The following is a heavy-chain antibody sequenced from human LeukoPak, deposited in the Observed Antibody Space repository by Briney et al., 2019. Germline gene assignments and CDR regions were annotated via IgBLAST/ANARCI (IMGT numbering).Heavy chain of an antibody. CDR3: AGGDYHGSESYANY. D-gene: IGHD3-10*01. CDR2: INHSGSI. CDR1: GGSFSGQY. J-gene: IGHJ4*02. V-gene: IGHV4-34*01. Sequence: PSETLSLSCAVYGGSFSGQYWDWIRQPPGKGLEWIGEINHSGSISYNASLKSRVTISLDTSKNQFSLNLRSVTAADTAVYYCAGGDYHGSESYANYWGQGTLVTVSS.